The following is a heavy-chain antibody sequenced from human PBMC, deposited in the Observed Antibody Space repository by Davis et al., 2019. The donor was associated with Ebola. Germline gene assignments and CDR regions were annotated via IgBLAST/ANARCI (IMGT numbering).Heavy chain of an antibody. V-gene: IGHV3-64D*08. CDR1: GFTFSAHT. CDR3: VKEGTTTIWVDSDN. D-gene: IGHD1-26*01. CDR2: ISSSGKT. Sequence: GGSLRLSCSASGFTFSAHTMHWVRQAPGKGLEYVSVISSSGKTYYADSVKGRFTISRDNSQNNVYLQMTSLRVEDTAVYYCVKEGTTTIWVDSDNWGQGTLGTVAS. J-gene: IGHJ4*02.